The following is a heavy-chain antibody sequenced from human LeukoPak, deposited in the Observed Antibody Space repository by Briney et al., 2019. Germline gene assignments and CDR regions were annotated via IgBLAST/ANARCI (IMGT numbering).Heavy chain of an antibody. CDR3: ARNSYGYASFDY. CDR2: IYYSGST. CDR1: GGSISSYY. D-gene: IGHD5-18*01. Sequence: SETLSLTCTVSGGSISSYYWSWLRQPPGKRLEGIGYIYYSGSTNYNPSLKSRVTISVDTSKNQFSLKLSSVTAADTAVYYCARNSYGYASFDYWGQGTLVTVSS. J-gene: IGHJ4*02. V-gene: IGHV4-59*01.